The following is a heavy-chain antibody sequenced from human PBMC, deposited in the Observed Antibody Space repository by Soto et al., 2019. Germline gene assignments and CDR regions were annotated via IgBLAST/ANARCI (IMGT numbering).Heavy chain of an antibody. CDR1: GGSISSYY. J-gene: IGHJ4*02. V-gene: IGHV4-59*08. CDR3: ATTSSSPGVYYFDY. D-gene: IGHD6-6*01. CDR2: IYYSGST. Sequence: PSETLSLTCTVSGGSISSYYWSWIRQPPGKGLEWIGYIYYSGSTNYNPSLKSRVTISVDTSKNQFSLKLSSVTAADTAVYYCATTSSSPGVYYFDYWGQGTLVTVSS.